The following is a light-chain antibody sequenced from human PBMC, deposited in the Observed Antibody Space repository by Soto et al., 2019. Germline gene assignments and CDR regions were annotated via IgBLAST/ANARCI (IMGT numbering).Light chain of an antibody. CDR3: CSYAGSPYV. V-gene: IGLV2-23*01. CDR1: SSDVGSYNL. CDR2: EGS. J-gene: IGLJ1*01. Sequence: SVLTQPASVPGSPGQSITISCTGTSSDVGSYNLVSWYQQHPGKAPKLMIYEGSKRPSGVSNRFSGSKSGNTASLTISGLQAEDEADYYCCSYAGSPYVFGTGTKVTVL.